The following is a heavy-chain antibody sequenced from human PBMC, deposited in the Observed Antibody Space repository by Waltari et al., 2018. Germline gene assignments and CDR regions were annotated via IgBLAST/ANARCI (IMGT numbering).Heavy chain of an antibody. V-gene: IGHV3-74*01. CDR1: GFTFGDYW. CDR2: INNDGTST. J-gene: IGHJ4*02. CDR3: TRAGYYRFDY. D-gene: IGHD3-9*01. Sequence: EVQLVESGGGLVQPGGSLRLSCVASGFTFGDYWKPWVRQAPGKGLVWVSRINNDGTSTSCADSVKGRFTISRDNAKNTLYLQMNSLRAEDTAVYYCTRAGYYRFDYWGQGTLATVSS.